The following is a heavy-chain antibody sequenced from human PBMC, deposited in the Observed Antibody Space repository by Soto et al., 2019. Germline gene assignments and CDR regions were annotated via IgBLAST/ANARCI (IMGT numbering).Heavy chain of an antibody. J-gene: IGHJ6*02. Sequence: GGSLRLSCAASGFTFSSYGMHWVRQAPGKGLEWVAVISYDGSNKYYADSVKGRFTISRDNSKNTLYLQMNSLRAEDTAVYYCAKGALYYDFWSGYPEYGMDVWGQGTTVTVSS. CDR3: AKGALYYDFWSGYPEYGMDV. V-gene: IGHV3-30*18. CDR2: ISYDGSNK. D-gene: IGHD3-3*01. CDR1: GFTFSSYG.